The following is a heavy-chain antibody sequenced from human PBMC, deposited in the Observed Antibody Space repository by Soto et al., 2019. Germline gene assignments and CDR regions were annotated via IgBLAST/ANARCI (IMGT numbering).Heavy chain of an antibody. J-gene: IGHJ6*02. CDR3: ARALIGFLDWLPDNYYYGMDV. V-gene: IGHV1-2*02. D-gene: IGHD3-3*02. CDR2: INPNSGDT. CDR1: GHSFTGHY. Sequence: ASVKVSCEVSGHSFTGHYMHWVRQAPGQGLEWMGWINPNSGDTNYARKFQGRVTMTRDTSIKTVYMELSSLRSDDTAVYYCARALIGFLDWLPDNYYYGMDVWGQGTTVTVSS.